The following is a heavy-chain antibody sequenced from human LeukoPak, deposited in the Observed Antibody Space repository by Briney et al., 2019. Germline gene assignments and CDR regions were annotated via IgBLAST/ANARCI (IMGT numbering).Heavy chain of an antibody. D-gene: IGHD3-16*01. CDR2: IKQDGSEK. J-gene: IGHJ6*03. Sequence: PGGSLRLSCAASGFTFSSYWMSWVRQAPGKGLEWVANIKQDGSEKYYVDSVKGRFTISRDNAKNSLYLQMNSLRAEDTAVYYCARLGPPYYYYYMDVWGKGTTVTVSS. V-gene: IGHV3-7*01. CDR3: ARLGPPYYYYYMDV. CDR1: GFTFSSYW.